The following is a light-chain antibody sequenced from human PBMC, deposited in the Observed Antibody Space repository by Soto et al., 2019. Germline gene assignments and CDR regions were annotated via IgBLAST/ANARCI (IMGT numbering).Light chain of an antibody. CDR2: EGT. Sequence: QSALTQPASVSGSPGQSITLSCTGTSSDVGSYNLVSWYQLHPGKAPKLMIYEGTKRPSGVSNRFSGSKSGSTASLTISGLQAEDEADYYCCSYAGSSSYVVFSGGTKLTVL. CDR3: CSYAGSSSYVV. CDR1: SSDVGSYNL. V-gene: IGLV2-23*01. J-gene: IGLJ2*01.